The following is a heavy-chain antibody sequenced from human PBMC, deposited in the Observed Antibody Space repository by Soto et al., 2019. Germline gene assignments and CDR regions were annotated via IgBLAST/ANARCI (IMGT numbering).Heavy chain of an antibody. CDR3: ARHRVPAAITVVGWFDP. CDR1: GGSISSSSYY. D-gene: IGHD2-2*01. J-gene: IGHJ5*02. V-gene: IGHV4-39*01. Sequence: QLQLQESGPGLVKPSETLSLTCTVSGGSISSSSYYWGWIRQPPGKGLEWIGSIYYSGSTYYNPSLKSRVTISVDTSKNQFSLKLSSVTAADTAVYYCARHRVPAAITVVGWFDPWGQGTLVTVSS. CDR2: IYYSGST.